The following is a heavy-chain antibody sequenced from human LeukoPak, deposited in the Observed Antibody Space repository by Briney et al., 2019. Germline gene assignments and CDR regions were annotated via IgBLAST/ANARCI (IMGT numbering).Heavy chain of an antibody. CDR2: INPSGGRS. CDR3: ARQGGYSNAIGMGY. J-gene: IGHJ4*02. CDR1: GYTFANYY. D-gene: IGHD2/OR15-2a*01. Sequence: ASVKVSCKASGYTFANYYMHWLRQAPGQGPEWMGMINPSGGRSTYAQKFQGRVPMTRDTSTSTLYMELSSLRSEDTAVYYCARQGGYSNAIGMGYWGQGTLVTVS. V-gene: IGHV1-46*01.